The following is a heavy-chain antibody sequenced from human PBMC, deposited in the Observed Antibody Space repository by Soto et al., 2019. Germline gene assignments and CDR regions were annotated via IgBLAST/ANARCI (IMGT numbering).Heavy chain of an antibody. CDR1: SGSISSSNW. D-gene: IGHD2-15*01. CDR3: ARVYCSGGSCYRGAFDI. CDR2: IYHSGST. J-gene: IGHJ3*02. Sequence: QVQLQESGPGLVKPSGTLSLTCAVSSGSISSSNWWSWVRQPPGKGLEWFGVIYHSGSTNYNPSLKSRVTISVDKSKNQFSLKLSSVTAADTAVYYCARVYCSGGSCYRGAFDIWGQGTMVTVSS. V-gene: IGHV4-4*02.